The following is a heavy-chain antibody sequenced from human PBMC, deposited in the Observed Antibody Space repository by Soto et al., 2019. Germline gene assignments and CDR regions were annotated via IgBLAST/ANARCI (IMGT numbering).Heavy chain of an antibody. CDR3: AREGYYYGSGAVFDY. V-gene: IGHV1-69*08. J-gene: IGHJ4*01. CDR2: IIPLLGIA. Sequence: QVQLVQSGAEVKKPGSSVKVSCKASGGTFSSYTISWVRQAPGQGLEWMGRIIPLLGIANYAQKFQGRVTITADKSTSTAYMELSRLRSEDTAVYYCAREGYYYGSGAVFDYWGPGPLVTVSS. CDR1: GGTFSSYT. D-gene: IGHD3-10*01.